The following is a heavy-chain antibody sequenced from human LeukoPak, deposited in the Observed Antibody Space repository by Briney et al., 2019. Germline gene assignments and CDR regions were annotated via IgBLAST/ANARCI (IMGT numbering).Heavy chain of an antibody. D-gene: IGHD6-13*01. CDR3: ARSWASSWYWFDF. J-gene: IGHJ4*02. CDR2: INGDGITT. Sequence: GGSLRLSCAASGFTFSSYVMHWVRQAPGKGLVWVSRINGDGITTTYADSVKGRFTISRDNAKNTLYLQMNSLRAEDTAVYYCARSWASSWYWFDFWGQGTLVTVSS. CDR1: GFTFSSYV. V-gene: IGHV3-74*01.